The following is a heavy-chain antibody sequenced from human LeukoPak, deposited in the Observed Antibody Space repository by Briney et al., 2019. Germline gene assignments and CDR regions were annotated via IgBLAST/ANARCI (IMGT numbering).Heavy chain of an antibody. Sequence: SETLSLTCAVYGGSFSGYYWSWIRQPPGKGLEWIGEINHSGSTNYNPSLKSRVTISVDTSKNQFSLKLSSVTAADTAVYYCARGGYSYGFWGQGTLVTVSS. CDR2: INHSGST. CDR1: GGSFSGYY. CDR3: ARGGYSYGF. D-gene: IGHD5-18*01. V-gene: IGHV4-34*01. J-gene: IGHJ4*02.